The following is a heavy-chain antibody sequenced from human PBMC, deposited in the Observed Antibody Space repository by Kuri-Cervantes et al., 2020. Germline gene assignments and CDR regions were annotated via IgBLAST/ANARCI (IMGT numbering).Heavy chain of an antibody. CDR2: IYSSGST. CDR3: ARGNGWYDY. CDR1: GDSINSGDNY. D-gene: IGHD6-19*01. V-gene: IGHV4-61*08. Sequence: SETLSLTCTVSGDSINSGDNYWSWLRQPPGKGLEWIGYIYSSGSTTYNPSLKSRVTMSVDTSKNQSSLRLSSVTAADTAVYYCARGNGWYDYWGQGTLVTVSS. J-gene: IGHJ4*02.